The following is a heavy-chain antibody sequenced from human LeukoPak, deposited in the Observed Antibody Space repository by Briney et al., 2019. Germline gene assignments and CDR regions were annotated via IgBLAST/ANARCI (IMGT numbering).Heavy chain of an antibody. D-gene: IGHD3-10*01. CDR2: IYYSGST. J-gene: IGHJ5*02. CDR3: ARGRGEGRGISMVRGVRAPSYNWFDP. V-gene: IGHV4-39*07. Sequence: PSETLSLTCTVSGGSISSSSYFWGWIRQPPGKGLEWIGSIYYSGSTYYNPSLKSRVRISVDMSKNQFSLKLSSVTAADTAVYYCARGRGEGRGISMVRGVRAPSYNWFDPWGHGTLVTVSS. CDR1: GGSISSSSYF.